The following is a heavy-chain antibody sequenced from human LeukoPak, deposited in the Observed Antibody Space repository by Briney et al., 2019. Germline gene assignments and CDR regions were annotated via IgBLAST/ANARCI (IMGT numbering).Heavy chain of an antibody. D-gene: IGHD3-10*01. J-gene: IGHJ5*02. CDR1: GGSISSYY. CDR3: ARLAYYGSGSYYWSDP. V-gene: IGHV4-4*07. CDR2: IYTSGST. Sequence: SETLSLTCTVSGGSISSYYWSWIRQPAGKGLEWIGRIYTSGSTNYNPSLKSRVTMSVDTSKNQFSLKLSSVTAADTAVYYCARLAYYGSGSYYWSDPWGQGTLVTVSS.